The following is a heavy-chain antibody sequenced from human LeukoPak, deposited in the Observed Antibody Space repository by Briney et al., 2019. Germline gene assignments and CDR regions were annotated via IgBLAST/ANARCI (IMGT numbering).Heavy chain of an antibody. Sequence: GASVKVSCKASGYTFTSYGISWVRQAPGQGLEWMGWISAYDGNTNYAQKLQGRVTMTTDTSTSTAYMELRSLRSDDTAVYYCARDLNTAMVQVHYYYYYMDVWGKGTTVTISS. CDR3: ARDLNTAMVQVHYYYYYMDV. CDR2: ISAYDGNT. CDR1: GYTFTSYG. J-gene: IGHJ6*03. D-gene: IGHD5-18*01. V-gene: IGHV1-18*01.